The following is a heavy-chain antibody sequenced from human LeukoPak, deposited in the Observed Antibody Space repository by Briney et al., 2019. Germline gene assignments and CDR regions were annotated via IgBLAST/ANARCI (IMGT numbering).Heavy chain of an antibody. V-gene: IGHV4-34*01. CDR1: GGSFSGYY. CDR2: INHSGST. D-gene: IGHD3-16*01. CDR3: ARGQGGVYDY. J-gene: IGHJ4*02. Sequence: PSETLSLTCAVYGGSFSGYYWSWIRQPPGKGLESIGEINHSGSTNYNPSLKSRVTISVDTSKNQFSLKLSSVTAADTAVYYCARGQGGVYDYWGQGTLVTVSS.